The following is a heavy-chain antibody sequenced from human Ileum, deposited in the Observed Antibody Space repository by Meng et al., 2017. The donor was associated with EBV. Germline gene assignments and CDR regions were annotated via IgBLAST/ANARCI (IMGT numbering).Heavy chain of an antibody. Sequence: QGHRQGSRPGRVKPSGTLSPPFTVSGGSISSYYCSWIRQPPGKVLEWIGYIYYSGSTNYNPSLKGRVTISVDTSKNQFVLNLSSVTAADTAVYYCARGGWSLDYWGQGTLVTVSS. CDR3: ARGGWSLDY. D-gene: IGHD2-15*01. CDR2: IYYSGST. CDR1: GGSISSYY. J-gene: IGHJ4*02. V-gene: IGHV4-59*08.